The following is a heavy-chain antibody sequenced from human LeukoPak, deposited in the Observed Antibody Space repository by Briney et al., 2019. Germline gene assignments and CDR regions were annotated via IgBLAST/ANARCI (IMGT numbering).Heavy chain of an antibody. CDR1: GFTFSSYA. J-gene: IGHJ6*02. D-gene: IGHD3-10*01. CDR2: ISGSGGST. CDR3: AKDTHTYGSGSYGMDV. Sequence: GGSLRLSCAASGFTFSSYAMSWVRQAPGKGLEWVSAISGSGGSTYYADSVKGRFTISRDNSKNTLYLQMNSLRAEDTAVYYCAKDTHTYGSGSYGMDVWGQGTTVTVSS. V-gene: IGHV3-23*01.